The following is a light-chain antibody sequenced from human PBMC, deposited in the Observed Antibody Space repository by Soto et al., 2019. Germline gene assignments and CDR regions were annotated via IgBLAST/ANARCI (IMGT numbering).Light chain of an antibody. V-gene: IGKV1-16*02. CDR2: AAS. CDR1: QGISNY. Sequence: DIQMTQSPSSLSASVGDRVTITCRASQGISNYLAWFQQKPGKAPKSLIYAASSLQSGVPSKFSGSXXXTXXXXTIXXXXXXXXXXYXXXXYNSYPLTFGGGTKVEIK. J-gene: IGKJ4*01. CDR3: XXYNSYPLT.